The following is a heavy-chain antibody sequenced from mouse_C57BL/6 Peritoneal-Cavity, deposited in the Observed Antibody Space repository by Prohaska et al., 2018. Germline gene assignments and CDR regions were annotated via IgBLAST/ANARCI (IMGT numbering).Heavy chain of an antibody. D-gene: IGHD2-1*01. J-gene: IGHJ1*03. CDR3: MTYGNYWYFDG. V-gene: IGHV11-2*01. CDR1: GFTFSGFW. Sequence: EVQLLETGGGLVQPGGSRGLSCEGSGFTFSGFWMSWVRQTPGKTLEWIGDINSDGSAINYAPSIKDRFTIFRDNDKSTLYLQMSNVRSEDTATYFCMTYGNYWYFDGWGTETTVTVSS. CDR2: INSDGSAI.